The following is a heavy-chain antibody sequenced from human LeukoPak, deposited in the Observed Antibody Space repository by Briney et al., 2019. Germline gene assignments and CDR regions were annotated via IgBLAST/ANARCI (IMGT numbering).Heavy chain of an antibody. J-gene: IGHJ3*02. CDR3: ARGGSPVVPAAIRAFDI. CDR1: GYTFTSYD. V-gene: IGHV1-8*03. CDR2: MNPNSGNT. Sequence: GASVKVSCXASGYTFTSYDINWVRQATGQGLEWMGWMNPNSGNTGYAQKFQGRVTITRNTSISTAYVELSSLRSEDTAVYYCARGGSPVVPAAIRAFDIWGQGTMVTVSS. D-gene: IGHD2-2*01.